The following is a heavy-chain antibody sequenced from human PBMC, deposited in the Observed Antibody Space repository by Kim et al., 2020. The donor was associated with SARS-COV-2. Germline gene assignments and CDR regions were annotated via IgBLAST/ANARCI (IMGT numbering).Heavy chain of an antibody. CDR2: ISAYNGNT. CDR3: ARDSRYPYYYDSCGYLVDY. D-gene: IGHD3-22*01. CDR1: GYTFTSYG. Sequence: ASVKVSCKASGYTFTSYGISWVRQAPGPGLEWMGWISAYNGNTNYAQKLQGRVTMTTDTSTSTAYMELRSLRSDDTAVYYCARDSRYPYYYDSCGYLVDYGGQGTLVTASS. J-gene: IGHJ4*02. V-gene: IGHV1-18*01.